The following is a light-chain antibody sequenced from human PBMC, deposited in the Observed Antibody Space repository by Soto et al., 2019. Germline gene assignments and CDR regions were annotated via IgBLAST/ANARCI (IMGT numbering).Light chain of an antibody. J-gene: IGKJ1*01. CDR3: QQYGSSAWT. V-gene: IGKV3-20*01. CDR2: GAS. Sequence: EIVLTQSPGTLSLSPGERATLSCRASQSVSSSYLASYQQKPRQAPRLLIYGASSSASGVADRFSGSGSGTDFTLTFSRLEPEDFAVYYCQQYGSSAWTFGHGTKVEI. CDR1: QSVSSSY.